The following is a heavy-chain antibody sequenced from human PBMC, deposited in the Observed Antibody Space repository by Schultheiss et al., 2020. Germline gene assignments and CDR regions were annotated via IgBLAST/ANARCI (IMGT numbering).Heavy chain of an antibody. CDR3: AKGRGVSYYGSGSYGHYYYYGMDV. CDR2: IKQDGSEK. V-gene: IGHV3-7*01. Sequence: GESLKISCAASGFTFSSYAMHWVRQAPGKGLEWVANIKQDGSEKYYVDSVKGRFTISRDNAKNSLYLQMNSLRAEDTAVYYCAKGRGVSYYGSGSYGHYYYYGMDVWGQGTTVTVSS. D-gene: IGHD3-10*01. J-gene: IGHJ6*02. CDR1: GFTFSSYA.